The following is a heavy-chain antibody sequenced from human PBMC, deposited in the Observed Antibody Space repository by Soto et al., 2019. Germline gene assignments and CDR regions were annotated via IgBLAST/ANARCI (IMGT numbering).Heavy chain of an antibody. CDR2: INWNSGSI. J-gene: IGHJ1*01. Sequence: GGSLRLSCAASGFAFDDYAMHWVRQVPGKGLEWVSGINWNSGSIGYGDSVKGRFAISRDNAKNSLHLQMNSLSAEDTAFYYCVKDESINWYSGHFRHWGQGTLVTVSS. D-gene: IGHD6-13*01. CDR1: GFAFDDYA. CDR3: VKDESINWYSGHFRH. V-gene: IGHV3-9*01.